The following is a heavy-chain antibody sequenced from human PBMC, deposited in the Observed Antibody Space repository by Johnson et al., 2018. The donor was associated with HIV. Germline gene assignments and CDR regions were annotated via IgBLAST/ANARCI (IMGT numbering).Heavy chain of an antibody. CDR3: AKGDPSLYAFDF. CDR1: GFTFSSYA. Sequence: QVQLVESGGGVVQPGRSLRLSCAASGFTFSSYAMHWVRQAPGKGLEWVAVISYDGSNKYYADSVKGRFTISRDNSKNTLYLQMNSLTVEDTAIYFCAKGDPSLYAFDFWGLGTLVTVSS. V-gene: IGHV3-30-3*01. D-gene: IGHD2/OR15-2a*01. CDR2: ISYDGSNK. J-gene: IGHJ3*01.